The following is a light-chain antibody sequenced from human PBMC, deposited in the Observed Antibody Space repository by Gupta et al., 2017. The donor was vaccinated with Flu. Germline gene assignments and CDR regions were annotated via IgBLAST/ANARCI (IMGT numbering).Light chain of an antibody. CDR1: QTVSSRS. CDR2: GAS. Sequence: ERATLSCRASQTVSSRSLAWYQQKLGQAPSLLIYGASSRATGIPDRFSGSGSGTDFTLTISRLEPEDFAVYYCQQYGGSPGTFGQGTKVEIK. CDR3: QQYGGSPGT. V-gene: IGKV3-20*01. J-gene: IGKJ1*01.